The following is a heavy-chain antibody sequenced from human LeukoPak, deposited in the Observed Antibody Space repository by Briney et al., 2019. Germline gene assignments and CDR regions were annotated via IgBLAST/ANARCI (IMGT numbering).Heavy chain of an antibody. CDR3: ARQEWELTFLFDY. J-gene: IGHJ4*02. V-gene: IGHV4-30-4*08. Sequence: SPQTLSLTCTVSGGSISSGDYYWSWIRQPPGKGLEWIGYIYYSGSTYYNPSLKSRVTISVDTSKNQFSLKLSSVTAADTAVYYCARQEWELTFLFDYWGQGTLVTVSS. D-gene: IGHD1-26*01. CDR2: IYYSGST. CDR1: GGSISSGDYY.